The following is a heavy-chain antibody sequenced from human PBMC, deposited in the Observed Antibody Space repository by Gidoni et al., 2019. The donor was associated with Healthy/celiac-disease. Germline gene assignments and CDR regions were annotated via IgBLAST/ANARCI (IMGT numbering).Heavy chain of an antibody. CDR3: ARVSYYDSSGYSYDY. V-gene: IGHV4-61*02. D-gene: IGHD3-22*01. J-gene: IGHJ4*02. Sequence: QVQLQESGPGLVKPSQTLSLTCTVSGGSISSGSYYWSWIRQPAGKGLEWIGRIYTSGSTNYNPSLKSRVTMSVDTSKNQFSLKLSSVTAADTAVYYCARVSYYDSSGYSYDYWGQGTLVTVSS. CDR2: IYTSGST. CDR1: GGSISSGSYY.